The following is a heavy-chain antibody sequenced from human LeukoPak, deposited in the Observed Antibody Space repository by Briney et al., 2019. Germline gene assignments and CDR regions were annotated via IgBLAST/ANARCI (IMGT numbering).Heavy chain of an antibody. J-gene: IGHJ3*02. Sequence: SETLSLTCTVSGGSISSSSYYWGWIRQPPGKGLEWIGSIYYSGSTNYNPSLKSRVTMSVDTSKNQFSLKLSSVTAADTAVYYCARDPYPSSTSPLDAFDIWGQGTMVTVSS. D-gene: IGHD2-2*01. CDR3: ARDPYPSSTSPLDAFDI. CDR1: GGSISSSSYY. CDR2: IYYSGST. V-gene: IGHV4-39*07.